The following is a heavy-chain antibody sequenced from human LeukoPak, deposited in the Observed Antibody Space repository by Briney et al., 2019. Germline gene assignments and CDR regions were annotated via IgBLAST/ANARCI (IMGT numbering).Heavy chain of an antibody. CDR1: GGSFSGYY. Sequence: SETLSPTCAVYGGSFSGYYWSWVRQPPGKGLEWIGEFNHSGSTNYNPSLKNRVTISVDTSKNQFSLKLSSVTAADTAVYYCARVGPIYDFWSGYYTFDYWGQGTLVTVSS. J-gene: IGHJ4*02. CDR2: FNHSGST. D-gene: IGHD3-3*01. CDR3: ARVGPIYDFWSGYYTFDY. V-gene: IGHV4-34*01.